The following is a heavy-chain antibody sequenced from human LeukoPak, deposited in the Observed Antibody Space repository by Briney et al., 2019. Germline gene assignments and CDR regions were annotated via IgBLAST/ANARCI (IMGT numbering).Heavy chain of an antibody. D-gene: IGHD5-12*01. CDR2: ISYDGSNK. Sequence: SGGSLRLSCAASGFTFSSYAMHWVRQAPGKGLEWVAVISYDGSNKYYADSVKGRFTISRDNSKNTLYLQMNSLRAEDTAVYYCARSGRSMVATFDYWGQGTLVTVSS. V-gene: IGHV3-30-3*02. J-gene: IGHJ4*02. CDR1: GFTFSSYA. CDR3: ARSGRSMVATFDY.